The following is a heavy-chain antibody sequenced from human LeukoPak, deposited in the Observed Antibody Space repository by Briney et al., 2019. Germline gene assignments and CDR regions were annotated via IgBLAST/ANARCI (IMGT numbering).Heavy chain of an antibody. CDR1: GFSFRSYA. Sequence: GGSLRLSCVASGFSFRSYAMHWVRQAPGRGLEWLAFISYDARDEYYADSVKGRFTISRDNSKNTLYLQMNSLRGEDTALYYCARVMTTVSTFYGMDVWGQGTTVTVS. CDR3: ARVMTTVSTFYGMDV. CDR2: ISYDARDE. V-gene: IGHV3-30*04. J-gene: IGHJ6*02. D-gene: IGHD4-17*01.